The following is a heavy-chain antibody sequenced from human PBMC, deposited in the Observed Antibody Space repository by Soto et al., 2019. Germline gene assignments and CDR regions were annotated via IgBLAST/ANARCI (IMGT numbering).Heavy chain of an antibody. J-gene: IGHJ3*02. V-gene: IGHV1-18*01. CDR2: ISGYNPNT. CDR3: ARAKLPSDAFDI. CDR1: GYTFTSYG. Sequence: ASVKVSFKASGYTFTSYGISWVLQAPGQGLEWMGWISGYNPNTNSAQKFQGRVTMTTDTSTNTAYMELRSLRSDDTAVYYCARAKLPSDAFDIWGQGTMVTVSS.